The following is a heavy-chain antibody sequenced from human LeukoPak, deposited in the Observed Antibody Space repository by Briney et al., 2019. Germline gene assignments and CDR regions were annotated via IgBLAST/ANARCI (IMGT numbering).Heavy chain of an antibody. Sequence: GGSLRLSCAASGFTFSSYSMNWVRQAPGKGLEWLSYISSSSSTIYYAASVKGRFTISRDDAKNSLYLQMNSLRDEDTAVYYCAREAPGAHNHFDYWGQGTLVTVSS. J-gene: IGHJ4*02. CDR1: GFTFSSYS. D-gene: IGHD1-26*01. CDR3: AREAPGAHNHFDY. V-gene: IGHV3-48*02. CDR2: ISSSSSTI.